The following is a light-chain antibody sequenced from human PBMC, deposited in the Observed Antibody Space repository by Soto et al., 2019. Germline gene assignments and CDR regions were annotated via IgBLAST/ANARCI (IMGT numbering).Light chain of an antibody. CDR1: SSDVGGNDY. CDR2: EVN. J-gene: IGLJ1*01. Sequence: QSALTQPASVSGSPGQSVTISCTGASSDVGGNDYGSWYQQHPGKAPNLILYEVNNRPSGVSNHFSGSKSGNTASLIISGLQADDEADYYCSSYSTTSTLVFGSGTKVTVL. CDR3: SSYSTTSTLV. V-gene: IGLV2-14*01.